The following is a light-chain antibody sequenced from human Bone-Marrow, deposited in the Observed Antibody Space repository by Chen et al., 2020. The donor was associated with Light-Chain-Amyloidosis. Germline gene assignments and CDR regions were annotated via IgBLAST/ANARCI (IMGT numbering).Light chain of an antibody. Sequence: EIVLTQAPATLSLSPGLRATLSCRASQTVRHYLAWYQQKPGQAPRLLIYDASTRATGIPARFSGSGSGTDFTLTINSLEPEDFAGYYCQQRSSWPITFGPGTRVDIK. V-gene: IGKV3-11*01. J-gene: IGKJ3*01. CDR3: QQRSSWPIT. CDR2: DAS. CDR1: QTVRHY.